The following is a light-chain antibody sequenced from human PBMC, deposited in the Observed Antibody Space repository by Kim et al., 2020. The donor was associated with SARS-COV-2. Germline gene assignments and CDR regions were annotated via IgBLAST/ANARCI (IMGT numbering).Light chain of an antibody. CDR2: GDD. V-gene: IGLV1-44*01. Sequence: PGQRVTIFCSGRISNIVSNTVTWYQQLPGAAPKLLIYGDDLRPPRVPDRFSGSKSGTSASLAISGLQSEDEADYYCATHDESQVVFGGGTQLTVL. CDR3: ATHDESQVV. CDR1: ISNIVSNT. J-gene: IGLJ3*02.